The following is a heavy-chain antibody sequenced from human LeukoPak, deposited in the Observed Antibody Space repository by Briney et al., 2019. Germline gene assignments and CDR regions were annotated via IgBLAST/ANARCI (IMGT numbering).Heavy chain of an antibody. CDR1: GYTFTGYY. J-gene: IGHJ3*02. CDR3: ARDTWPQGRDAFDI. D-gene: IGHD3-10*01. Sequence: ASVKVSCKASGYTFTGYYMHWVRQAPGQGLEWMGWINPNSGGTNYAQKFQGRVTMTRDTSISTAYMELSRLRSDDTAVYYCARDTWPQGRDAFDIWGQGTMVTVSS. CDR2: INPNSGGT. V-gene: IGHV1-2*02.